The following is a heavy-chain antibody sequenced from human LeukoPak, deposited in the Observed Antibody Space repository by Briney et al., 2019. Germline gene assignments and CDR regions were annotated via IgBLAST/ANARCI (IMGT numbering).Heavy chain of an antibody. J-gene: IGHJ3*02. Sequence: GGSLRLSCAASGFTFSNSAMSWVRQAPGKGLEWVSAISGSGGNTYYADSVKRRFTISRDNSKNTLYLQMNSLKTDDTAVYYCTKTYYDFWSGYHDAFDIWGQGTMVTVSS. D-gene: IGHD3-3*01. CDR1: GFTFSNSA. V-gene: IGHV3-23*01. CDR2: ISGSGGNT. CDR3: TKTYYDFWSGYHDAFDI.